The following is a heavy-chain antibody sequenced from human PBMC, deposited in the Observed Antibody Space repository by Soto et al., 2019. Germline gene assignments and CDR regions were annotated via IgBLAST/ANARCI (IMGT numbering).Heavy chain of an antibody. Sequence: QVPLVQSGAEVKEPGASVKVSCKASGYTFTSYGFTWLRQAPGQGLEWMGWISVYNGNTNYAQKVQGRVTMTTDTPTTTAYMELRSMRSADAALYECARGGYYGSTSYYTPFEYWGQGTLVTVSS. CDR2: ISVYNGNT. CDR3: ARGGYYGSTSYYTPFEY. D-gene: IGHD2-2*02. CDR1: GYTFTSYG. J-gene: IGHJ4*02. V-gene: IGHV1-18*04.